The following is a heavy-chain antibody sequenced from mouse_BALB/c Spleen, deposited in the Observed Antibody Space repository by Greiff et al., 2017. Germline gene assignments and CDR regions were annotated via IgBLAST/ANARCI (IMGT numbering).Heavy chain of an antibody. V-gene: IGHV2-9*02. J-gene: IGHJ2*01. CDR1: GFSLTSYG. CDR2: IWAGGST. Sequence: VQLVESGPGLVAPSQSLSITCTVSGFSLTSYGVHWVRQPPGKGLEWLGVIWAGGSTNYNSALMSRLSISKDNSKSQVFLKMNSLQTDDTAMYYCARGGITTVVAPDYWGQGTTLTVSS. D-gene: IGHD1-1*01. CDR3: ARGGITTVVAPDY.